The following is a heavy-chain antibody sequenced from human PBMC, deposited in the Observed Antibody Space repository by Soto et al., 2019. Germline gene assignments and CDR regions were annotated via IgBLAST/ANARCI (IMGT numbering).Heavy chain of an antibody. CDR2: IFYTGSA. CDR1: GESMSNTAYY. J-gene: IGHJ4*02. Sequence: QLQLQESGPGLVKPSETLSLTCNVSGESMSNTAYYWGWIRQTPGKGLEWIGSIFYTGSAYYNSSLKPRVTISVDTSKNQFSLKLLSVAAADTAIYYCARLKSTYSGSYYGGGFFDYWGQGSLVTVSS. D-gene: IGHD1-26*01. V-gene: IGHV4-39*01. CDR3: ARLKSTYSGSYYGGGFFDY.